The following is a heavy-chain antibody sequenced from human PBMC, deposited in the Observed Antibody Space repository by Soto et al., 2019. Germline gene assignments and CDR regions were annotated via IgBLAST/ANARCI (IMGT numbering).Heavy chain of an antibody. CDR3: ARLLWSGSEFDY. Sequence: PSETLSLTCTVSGGSISSYYWSWIRQPPGKGLEWIGYIYYSGSTNYNPSLKSRVTISVDTSKNQFSLKLSSVTAADTAVYYCARLLWSGSEFDYWGQGTLVTVSS. J-gene: IGHJ4*02. CDR2: IYYSGST. D-gene: IGHD3-3*01. CDR1: GGSISSYY. V-gene: IGHV4-59*08.